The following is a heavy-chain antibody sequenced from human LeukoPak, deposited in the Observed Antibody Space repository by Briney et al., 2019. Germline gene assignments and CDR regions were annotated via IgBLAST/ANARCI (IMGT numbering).Heavy chain of an antibody. D-gene: IGHD3-3*01. CDR2: IYYSGST. Sequence: PSQTLSLTCTVSGGSISSGGHYWSWIRQHPGKGLEWIGYIYYSGSTYYNPSLNSRVIISVDTSKNQFSLKLSSVTAADTAVYYCARGQRDFWSGYYTAWDAFDIWGQGTMVTVSS. CDR1: GGSISSGGHY. CDR3: ARGQRDFWSGYYTAWDAFDI. J-gene: IGHJ3*02. V-gene: IGHV4-31*03.